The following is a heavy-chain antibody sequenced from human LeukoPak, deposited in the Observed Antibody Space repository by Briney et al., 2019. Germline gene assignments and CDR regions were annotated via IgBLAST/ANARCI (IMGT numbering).Heavy chain of an antibody. CDR2: ISSSSNYI. V-gene: IGHV3-21*01. Sequence: PGGSLRLSCAASGFSFSSYAMNWVRQGPGKGLEWVSSISSSSNYIYYADSVKGRFTISRDNAKNSLYLQMNSLRAEDTAVYYCARDLRQQWLVSYFGGYWGQGTLVTVSS. J-gene: IGHJ4*02. CDR3: ARDLRQQWLVSYFGGY. D-gene: IGHD6-19*01. CDR1: GFSFSSYA.